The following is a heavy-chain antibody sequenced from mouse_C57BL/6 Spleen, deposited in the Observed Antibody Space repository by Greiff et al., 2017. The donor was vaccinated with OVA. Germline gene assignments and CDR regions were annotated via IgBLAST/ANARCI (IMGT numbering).Heavy chain of an antibody. CDR2: ISDGGSYT. Sequence: EVHLVESGGGLVKPGGSLKLSCAASGFTFSSYAMSWVRQTPEKRLEWVATISDGGSYTYYPDNVKGRFTISRDNAKNNLYLQMSHLKSEDTAMYYCARGLRFAYWGQGTLVTVSA. CDR1: GFTFSSYA. V-gene: IGHV5-4*01. CDR3: ARGLRFAY. J-gene: IGHJ3*01.